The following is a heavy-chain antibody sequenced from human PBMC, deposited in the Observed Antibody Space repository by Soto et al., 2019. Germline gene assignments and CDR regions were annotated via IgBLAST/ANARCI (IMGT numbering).Heavy chain of an antibody. CDR1: GGTFSSYA. Sequence: QVQLVQSGAEVKKPGSSVKVSCKASGGTFSSYAISWVRQAPGQGLEWMGGIIPIFGTANYAEKFQGRVKSTAEESTSTAYMELSSLRSEDTAVYYCARKAYSSSGSANVLRGWDYYYGMDVWGQGTTVTVSS. CDR3: ARKAYSSSGSANVLRGWDYYYGMDV. D-gene: IGHD6-13*01. V-gene: IGHV1-69*01. CDR2: IIPIFGTA. J-gene: IGHJ6*02.